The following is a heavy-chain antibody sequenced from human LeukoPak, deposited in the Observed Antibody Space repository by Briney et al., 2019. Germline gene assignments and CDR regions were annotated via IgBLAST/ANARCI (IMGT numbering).Heavy chain of an antibody. J-gene: IGHJ4*02. CDR2: IYSGGST. Sequence: PGGSLRLSCAASGFAVSSNYMNWVRQAPGKGLEWVSVIYSGGSTYYADSVKGRFTISRDNSKNTLYLQMNSLRAEDAAVYYCARAVVVTAIPDYFDYWGQGTLVTASS. CDR1: GFAVSSNY. V-gene: IGHV3-66*01. CDR3: ARAVVVTAIPDYFDY. D-gene: IGHD2-21*02.